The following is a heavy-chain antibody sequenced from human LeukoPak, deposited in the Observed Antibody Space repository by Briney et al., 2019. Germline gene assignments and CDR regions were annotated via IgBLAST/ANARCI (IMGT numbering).Heavy chain of an antibody. J-gene: IGHJ6*03. CDR1: GGTFSSYA. CDR2: IIPIFGTA. Sequence: ASVKVSCKASGGTFSSYAISWVRQAPGQGLEWMGGIIPIFGTANYAQKFQGRVTITTDESTSTAYMELSSLRSEDTAVYYCAREGRYQLLSPNDYYYYMDVWGKGSTVTVSS. CDR3: AREGRYQLLSPNDYYYYMDV. V-gene: IGHV1-69*05. D-gene: IGHD2-2*01.